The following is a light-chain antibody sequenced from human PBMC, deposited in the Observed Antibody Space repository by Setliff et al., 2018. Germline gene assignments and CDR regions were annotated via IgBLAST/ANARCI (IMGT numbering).Light chain of an antibody. CDR3: SSYTSSRTVV. Sequence: QSVLTQPASVSGSPGQSITISCTGTSSDIGGYNYVSWYQHHPGKAPKLMIYDVTNRPSGVSNRFSGSKSGNTASLTISGLQAEDEADYFCSSYTSSRTVVFGGGTKVTVL. CDR1: SSDIGGYNY. CDR2: DVT. V-gene: IGLV2-14*03. J-gene: IGLJ2*01.